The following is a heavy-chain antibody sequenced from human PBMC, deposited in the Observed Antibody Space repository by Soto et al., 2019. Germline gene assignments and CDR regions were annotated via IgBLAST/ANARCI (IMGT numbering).Heavy chain of an antibody. Sequence: GGSLRLSCAASGFTFSSYWMSWVRQAPGKGLEWVANIKQDGSEKYYVDSVKGRFTLSRDNAQNSLQLQMNSLRTEDTAIYFCARVAYGNGWIFDHWGHGTLVTVSS. CDR3: ARVAYGNGWIFDH. CDR1: GFTFSSYW. CDR2: IKQDGSEK. J-gene: IGHJ4*01. V-gene: IGHV3-7*01. D-gene: IGHD6-19*01.